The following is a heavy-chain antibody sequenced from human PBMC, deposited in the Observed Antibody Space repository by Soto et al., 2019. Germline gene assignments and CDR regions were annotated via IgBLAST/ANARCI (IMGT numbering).Heavy chain of an antibody. CDR2: IIPIFGTA. CDR1: GGTFSSYA. D-gene: IGHD3-9*01. CDR3: ARGLRYYDILTGYYPQFDY. V-gene: IGHV1-69*13. Sequence: GASVKVSCKASGGTFSSYAISWVRQAPGQGLEWMGGIIPIFGTANYAQKFQGRVTITADESTSTAYMELSSLRSEDTAVYYCARGLRYYDILTGYYPQFDYWGQGTLVTVSS. J-gene: IGHJ4*02.